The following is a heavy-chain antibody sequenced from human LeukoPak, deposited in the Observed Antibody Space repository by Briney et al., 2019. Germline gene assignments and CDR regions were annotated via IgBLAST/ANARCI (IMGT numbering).Heavy chain of an antibody. Sequence: SETLSLTCTVSGGSISSYYWSWIRQPPGKGLEWIGYIYYSGSTNYNPSLKSRVTISVDTSKNQFSLKLSSVTAADTAVYYCARDLDHSSSWYGWVGSGYYYYYYMDVWGKGTTVTVSS. CDR2: IYYSGST. D-gene: IGHD6-13*01. CDR1: GGSISSYY. J-gene: IGHJ6*03. CDR3: ARDLDHSSSWYGWVGSGYYYYYYMDV. V-gene: IGHV4-59*01.